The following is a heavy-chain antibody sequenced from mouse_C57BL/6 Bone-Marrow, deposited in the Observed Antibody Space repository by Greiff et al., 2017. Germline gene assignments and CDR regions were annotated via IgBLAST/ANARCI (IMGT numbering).Heavy chain of an antibody. V-gene: IGHV14-4*01. CDR3: TTVVRTPAWFAY. CDR1: GFNITDDY. CDR2: IDPENGAT. J-gene: IGHJ3*01. Sequence: VQLQQSGAELVRPGASVKLSCTASGFNITDDYMHWVKQRPEQGLEWIGWIDPENGATEYASKFQGKATITADTSSNTAYLQRSSLTSEETAVYYCTTVVRTPAWFAYWGQGTLVTVSA. D-gene: IGHD2-2*01.